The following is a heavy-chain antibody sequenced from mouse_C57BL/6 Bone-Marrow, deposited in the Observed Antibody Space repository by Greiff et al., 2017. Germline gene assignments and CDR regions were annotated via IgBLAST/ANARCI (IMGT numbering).Heavy chain of an antibody. D-gene: IGHD2-4*01. J-gene: IGHJ4*01. CDR3: TRAHYDSYYAMDY. Sequence: EVKLVESGEGLVKPGGSLKLSCAASGFTFSSYAMSWVRQTPEKRLEWVAYISSGGGYIYYADTVKGRFTISRDNARNTLYLQMSSLKSEDTAMYYCTRAHYDSYYAMDYWGQGTSVTVSS. V-gene: IGHV5-9-1*02. CDR1: GFTFSSYA. CDR2: ISSGGGYI.